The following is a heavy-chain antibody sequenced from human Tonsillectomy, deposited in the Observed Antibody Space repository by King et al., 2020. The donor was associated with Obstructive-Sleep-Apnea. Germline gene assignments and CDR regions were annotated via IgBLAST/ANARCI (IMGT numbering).Heavy chain of an antibody. CDR3: ARHMAVGLPRDAFYI. V-gene: IGHV5-51*01. D-gene: IGHD6-19*01. CDR2: IYPGDSDT. J-gene: IGHJ3*02. CDR1: GYTFTTYW. Sequence: VQLVESGAEVKKPGESLKISCKGSGYTFTTYWIGWVRQLPGKGLEWMGIIYPGDSDTSYSPSFQGQVTISADKSTSTAYLHWSSLKASDTAMYYCARHMAVGLPRDAFYIWGQGTMVTVS.